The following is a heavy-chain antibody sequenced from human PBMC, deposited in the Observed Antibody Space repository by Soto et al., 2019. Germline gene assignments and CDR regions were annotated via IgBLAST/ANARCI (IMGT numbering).Heavy chain of an antibody. CDR1: GFTFSSYA. J-gene: IGHJ6*03. Sequence: GGSLRLSCAASGFTFSSYAMSWVRQAPGKGLEWVSAISGSGGSTYYADSVKGRFTISRDNSKNTLYLQMNSLRAEDTAVYYCAKLGDYVHYYYYMDVWGKGTTVTVSS. D-gene: IGHD4-17*01. CDR3: AKLGDYVHYYYYMDV. CDR2: ISGSGGST. V-gene: IGHV3-23*01.